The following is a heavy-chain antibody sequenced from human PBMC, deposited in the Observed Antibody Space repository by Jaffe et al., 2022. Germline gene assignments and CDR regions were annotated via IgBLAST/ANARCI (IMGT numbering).Heavy chain of an antibody. CDR1: GFTFSSYA. D-gene: IGHD2-15*01. CDR2: ISGSGGST. Sequence: EVQLLESGGGLVQPGGSLRLSCAASGFTFSSYAMSWVRQAPGKGLEWVSAISGSGGSTYYADSVKGRFTISRDNSKNTLYLQMNSLRAEDTAVYYCAKLFNGGYCSGGSCYRAYWGQGTLVTVSS. J-gene: IGHJ4*02. CDR3: AKLFNGGYCSGGSCYRAY. V-gene: IGHV3-23*01.